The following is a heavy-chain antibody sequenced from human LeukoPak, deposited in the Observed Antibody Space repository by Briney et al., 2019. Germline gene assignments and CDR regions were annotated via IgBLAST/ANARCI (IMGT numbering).Heavy chain of an antibody. D-gene: IGHD4-17*01. CDR3: ARGGTVLRPNSPYDY. V-gene: IGHV1-69*01. J-gene: IGHJ4*02. CDR2: IIPIFGTA. CDR1: GGTFSSYA. Sequence: GSSVKVSCKASGGTFSSYAISWVRQAPGQGLEWMGGIIPIFGTANYAQKFQGRVTITADESTSTAYMELSSLRSDDTAVYYCARGGTVLRPNSPYDYWGQGTLVTVSS.